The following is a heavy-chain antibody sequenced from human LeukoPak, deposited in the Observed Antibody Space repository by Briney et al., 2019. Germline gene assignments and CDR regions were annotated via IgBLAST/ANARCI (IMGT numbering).Heavy chain of an antibody. CDR2: INSDGSST. Sequence: GGSLRLSCAASGFTFSSYWMHWVRQAPGKGLVWVSRINSDGSSTSYADSVKGRFTISRDNAKNTLYLQMNSLRAEDTAVYYCARVSAGVIGMKDVFDIWGQGTMVTVSS. CDR1: GFTFSSYW. D-gene: IGHD3-16*02. J-gene: IGHJ3*02. CDR3: ARVSAGVIGMKDVFDI. V-gene: IGHV3-74*01.